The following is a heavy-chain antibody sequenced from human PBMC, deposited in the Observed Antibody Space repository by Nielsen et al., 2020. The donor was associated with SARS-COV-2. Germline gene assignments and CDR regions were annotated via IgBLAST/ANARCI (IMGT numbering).Heavy chain of an antibody. J-gene: IGHJ3*01. V-gene: IGHV4-59*11. D-gene: IGHD3-10*01. CDR1: NEITPHY. Sequence: SETLSLTCSVSNEITPHYWSWVRQTPRKGLEWIGYIYYSGNTSYSPSLKSRVNISLDKSKNQFSLTLKSVTAADTAVYYCAKFRGLGRSVGAFDVWGPGTKVTVSS. CDR2: IYYSGNT. CDR3: AKFRGLGRSVGAFDV.